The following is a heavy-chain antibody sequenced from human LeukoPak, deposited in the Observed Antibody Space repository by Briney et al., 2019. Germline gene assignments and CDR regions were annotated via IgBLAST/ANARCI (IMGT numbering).Heavy chain of an antibody. Sequence: ETLSLTCAVSGYSISSNNWWAWVRQAPGKGLEWVSSISSSSSTKYYADSVKGRFTISRDNANNSLYLQVASLRDEDTAIYYCARMRGPTTGALDIWGPGTMVAVSS. D-gene: IGHD1-26*01. V-gene: IGHV3-48*02. CDR1: GYSISSNN. CDR2: ISSSSSTK. CDR3: ARMRGPTTGALDI. J-gene: IGHJ3*02.